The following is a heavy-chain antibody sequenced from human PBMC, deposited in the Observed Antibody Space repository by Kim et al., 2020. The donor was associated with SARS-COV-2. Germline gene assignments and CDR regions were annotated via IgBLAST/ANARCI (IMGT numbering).Heavy chain of an antibody. CDR1: GGSMSGFY. Sequence: SETLSLTCTVSGGSMSGFYWTWSRQAPGEGLEWVGYIHYTGTTRYNPSLESRLTMSIDTSTNRFSLRLSNVAAADTAVYYCARLHDSGLADHCGQGALVTVSS. V-gene: IGHV4-59*01. J-gene: IGHJ4*02. D-gene: IGHD6-19*01. CDR2: IHYTGTT. CDR3: ARLHDSGLADH.